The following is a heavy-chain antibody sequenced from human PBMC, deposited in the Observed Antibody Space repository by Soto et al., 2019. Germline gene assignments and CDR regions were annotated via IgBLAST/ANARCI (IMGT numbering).Heavy chain of an antibody. Sequence: EVQVVESGGGLVKPGGSLRLSCVFSGFTFSTYTMNWVRQAPGKVLEWVSSNNGRSNYVYYADSVKGRFTISRDNAKNSLYLQMNRLRAEDTAIYYCAREDGVVGSSSAFDHWGLGTLVTVSS. V-gene: IGHV3-21*01. CDR1: GFTFSTYT. CDR3: AREDGVVGSSSAFDH. J-gene: IGHJ4*02. D-gene: IGHD1-26*01. CDR2: NNGRSNYV.